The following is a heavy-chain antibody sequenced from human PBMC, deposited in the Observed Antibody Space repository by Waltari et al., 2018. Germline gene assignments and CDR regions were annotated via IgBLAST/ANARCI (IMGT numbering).Heavy chain of an antibody. CDR2: IMPIFGKA. CDR3: ASVYYYDSSGYSPAEYFQH. D-gene: IGHD3-22*01. J-gene: IGHJ1*01. Sequence: QVQLVQSGAEVKKPGSSVKVSCKASGGTFSSYAISWVRQAPGQGLEWMGGIMPIFGKANYAQKFQGRVTITADESTSTAYMELSSLRSEDTAVYYCASVYYYDSSGYSPAEYFQHWGQGTLVTVSS. V-gene: IGHV1-69*01. CDR1: GGTFSSYA.